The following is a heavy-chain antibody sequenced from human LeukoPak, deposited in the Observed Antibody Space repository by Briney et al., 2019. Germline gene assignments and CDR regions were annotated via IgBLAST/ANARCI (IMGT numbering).Heavy chain of an antibody. Sequence: GASVQVSCKASRYTLTSSGISWVRQAPGQGLEWMGWISGYTGNTNYAQKLQARVTMTTDTSTSTAYMELRSLRSDDTAVYYCARSEGGNLWNYFDYWGQGTLVTVSS. V-gene: IGHV1-18*01. D-gene: IGHD4-23*01. J-gene: IGHJ4*02. CDR2: ISGYTGNT. CDR1: RYTLTSSG. CDR3: ARSEGGNLWNYFDY.